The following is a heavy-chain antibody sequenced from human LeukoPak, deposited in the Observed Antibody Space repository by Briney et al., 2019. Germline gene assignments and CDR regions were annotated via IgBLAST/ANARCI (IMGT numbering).Heavy chain of an antibody. CDR3: ATTLLYYPTPHYYYMDV. J-gene: IGHJ6*03. V-gene: IGHV3-23*01. Sequence: GGSLRLSCAASGFTFSSYAMSWVRQAPGKGLEWVSAISGSGGSTYYADSVKGRFTISRDNSKNTLYLQMNSLRAEDTAVYYCATTLLYYPTPHYYYMDVWGKGTTVTVSS. CDR2: ISGSGGST. D-gene: IGHD3-10*01. CDR1: GFTFSSYA.